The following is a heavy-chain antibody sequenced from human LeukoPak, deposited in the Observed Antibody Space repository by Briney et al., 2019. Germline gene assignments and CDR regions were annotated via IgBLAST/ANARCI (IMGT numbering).Heavy chain of an antibody. V-gene: IGHV4-59*01. CDR1: GGSFSGYY. CDR2: IYFSGST. J-gene: IGHJ3*02. Sequence: SETLSLTCAVYGGSFSGYYWSWIRQPPGMGLEWIGYIYFSGSTNYNPSLKSRVTISVDTSKNQFSLKLSSVTAADTAVYFCARVLSSVEMTPIRAFDIWGQGTMVTVSS. CDR3: ARVLSSVEMTPIRAFDI. D-gene: IGHD5-24*01.